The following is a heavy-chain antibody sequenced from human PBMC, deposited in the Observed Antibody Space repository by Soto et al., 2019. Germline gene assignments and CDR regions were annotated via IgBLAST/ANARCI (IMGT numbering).Heavy chain of an antibody. V-gene: IGHV4-31*03. CDR3: ARERYYDSSGPAPGYFDY. CDR1: GGSISSGGYY. Sequence: QVQLQESGPGLVKPSQTLSLTCTVSGGSISSGGYYWSWIRQHPGKGLEWIGYIYYSGSTYYNPSLKRRVTISVDTSKNQFSLKLSSVTAADTAVYYCARERYYDSSGPAPGYFDYWGQGTLVTVSS. CDR2: IYYSGST. J-gene: IGHJ4*02. D-gene: IGHD3-22*01.